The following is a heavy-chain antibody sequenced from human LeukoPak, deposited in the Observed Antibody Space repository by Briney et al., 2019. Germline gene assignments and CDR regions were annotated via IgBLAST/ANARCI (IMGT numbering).Heavy chain of an antibody. Sequence: PSETLSLTCTVSGGSISSYYWSWIRQPPGKGLEWIGYIYYSGSTNYNPSLKSRVTISVDTSKNQFSLKLSSVTAADTAVYYCARVTRYYDSSGYLFGFDPWGQGTLVTVSS. CDR1: GGSISSYY. D-gene: IGHD3-22*01. CDR2: IYYSGST. J-gene: IGHJ5*02. CDR3: ARVTRYYDSSGYLFGFDP. V-gene: IGHV4-59*01.